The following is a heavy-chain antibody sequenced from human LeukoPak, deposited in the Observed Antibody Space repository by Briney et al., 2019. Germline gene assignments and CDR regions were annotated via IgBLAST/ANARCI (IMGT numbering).Heavy chain of an antibody. V-gene: IGHV1-18*03. Sequence: GASVKVSCKASGYTFTSYGISWVRQAPGQGLEWMGWISAYNGNTNYAQKLQGRVTMTTDTSTSTAYMELRSLRSDDMAVYYCARTPGYYRYYYYMDVWGKGTTVTISS. CDR2: ISAYNGNT. J-gene: IGHJ6*03. CDR3: ARTPGYYRYYYYMDV. CDR1: GYTFTSYG.